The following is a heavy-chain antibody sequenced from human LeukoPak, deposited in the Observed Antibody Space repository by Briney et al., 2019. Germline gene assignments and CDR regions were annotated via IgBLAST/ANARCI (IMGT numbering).Heavy chain of an antibody. CDR2: IYYSGST. J-gene: IGHJ5*02. Sequence: KPSETLSLTCTVSGGSISSSSYYWGWIRQPPGRGLEWIGSIYYSGSTYYNPSLKSRVTISVDTSKNQFSLKLSSVTAADTAVYYCARFQSGENWFDPWGQGTLVTVSS. CDR1: GGSISSSSYY. D-gene: IGHD3-10*01. V-gene: IGHV4-39*07. CDR3: ARFQSGENWFDP.